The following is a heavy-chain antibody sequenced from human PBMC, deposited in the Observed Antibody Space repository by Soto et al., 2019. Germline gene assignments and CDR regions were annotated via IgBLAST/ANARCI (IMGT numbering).Heavy chain of an antibody. CDR1: GYTFTAYY. Sequence: GASVKVSCKASGYTFTAYYIHWVRQAPGQGLEWMGWINPNGGGTKYAQKFQGRVTMTRDTSINTAYMELTRLTSDDTAVYYCARLDVWGGAFDIWGQGTMVTVSS. CDR3: ARLDVWGGAFDI. CDR2: INPNGGGT. D-gene: IGHD3-16*01. J-gene: IGHJ3*02. V-gene: IGHV1-2*02.